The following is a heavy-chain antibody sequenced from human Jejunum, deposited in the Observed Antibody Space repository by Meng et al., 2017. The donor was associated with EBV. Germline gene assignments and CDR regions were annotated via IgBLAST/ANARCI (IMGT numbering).Heavy chain of an antibody. CDR2: LYYAGKA. D-gene: IGHD5-12*01. CDR3: ARGRGYDYGDS. Sequence: QVPLQECGPGLVKPSETLSLTCSVSGDSVTGYNYWTWIRQPPGKGLEWIGNLYYAGKAIYKPSLQSRVTISVDTSKNQISLKVTSVTAADTAIYYCARGRGYDYGDSWGQGTLVTVSS. CDR1: GDSVTGYNY. V-gene: IGHV4-61*01. J-gene: IGHJ5*02.